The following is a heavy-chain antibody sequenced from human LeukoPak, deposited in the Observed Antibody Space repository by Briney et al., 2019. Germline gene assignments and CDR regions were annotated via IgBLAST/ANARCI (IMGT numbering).Heavy chain of an antibody. J-gene: IGHJ4*02. CDR1: GDSFTSYW. CDR2: IYPGDSDT. D-gene: IGHD5-24*01. V-gene: IGHV5-51*01. Sequence: GESLKISCKGSGDSFTSYWMGWVSQMPGKGLEWMGIIYPGDSDTRYSPSFQGQVTISADKSISTAYLQWSSLKASDTAMYYCARPRRWLQSGNYYFDYWGQGTLVTVSS. CDR3: ARPRRWLQSGNYYFDY.